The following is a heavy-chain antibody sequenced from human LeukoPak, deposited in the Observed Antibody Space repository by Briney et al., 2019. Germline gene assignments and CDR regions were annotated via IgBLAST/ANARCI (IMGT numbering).Heavy chain of an antibody. CDR3: TTGIRGD. CDR2: IASKTDGGAT. V-gene: IGHV3-15*07. D-gene: IGHD3-10*01. J-gene: IGHJ4*02. CDR1: GLTVTNAW. Sequence: GGSLRLSCSASGLTVTNAWMNWVRQAPGEGLDWVGRIASKTDGGATDYAAPVRGRFTISRDDSKNTLNLQMNSLKTEDTAVYYCTTGIRGDWGQGTLVTVSS.